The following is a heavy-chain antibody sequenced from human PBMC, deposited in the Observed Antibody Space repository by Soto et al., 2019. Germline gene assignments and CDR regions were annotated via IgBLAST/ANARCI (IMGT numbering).Heavy chain of an antibody. Sequence: QVQLVQSGAEVKKPGSSVKVSCKASGGTFSSYAISWVRQAPGQGLEWMGGIIPIFGTANYAQKVQGRVTITADESTSTAYMELSSLRSEDTAVYYCARSDTMVRGEIYYYGMDGWGQGTTVSVSS. CDR2: IIPIFGTA. CDR3: ARSDTMVRGEIYYYGMDG. J-gene: IGHJ6*02. D-gene: IGHD3-10*01. V-gene: IGHV1-69*12. CDR1: GGTFSSYA.